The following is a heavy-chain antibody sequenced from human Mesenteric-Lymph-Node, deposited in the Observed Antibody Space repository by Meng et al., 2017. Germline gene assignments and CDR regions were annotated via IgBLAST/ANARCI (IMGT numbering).Heavy chain of an antibody. CDR1: GFTFSSYA. J-gene: IGHJ5*02. CDR2: ISYDGSNK. V-gene: IGHV3-30*01. D-gene: IGHD1-26*01. Sequence: VQLVASGGGVVPPGRSLRLSCAAAGFTFSSYAMHWVRQAPGKGLEWVAVISYDGSNKYYADSVKGRFTISRDNSKNTLYLQMNSLRAEDTAVYYCASGGVGPFDPWGQGTLVTVSS. CDR3: ASGGVGPFDP.